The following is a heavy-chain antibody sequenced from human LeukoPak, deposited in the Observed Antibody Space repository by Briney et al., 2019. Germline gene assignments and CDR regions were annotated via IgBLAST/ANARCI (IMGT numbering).Heavy chain of an antibody. CDR1: GYTFTGYY. Sequence: ASVKVSCKTSGYTFTGYYMHWVRQAPGQGLVWMGWIHPNNGGTIYARSFQGRVTMTSDTSISTAYLELNSLISDDTAMYFCARGTQTIFGVIDYWGQGTLVIVSS. CDR2: IHPNNGGT. CDR3: ARGTQTIFGVIDY. J-gene: IGHJ4*02. V-gene: IGHV1-2*02. D-gene: IGHD3-3*01.